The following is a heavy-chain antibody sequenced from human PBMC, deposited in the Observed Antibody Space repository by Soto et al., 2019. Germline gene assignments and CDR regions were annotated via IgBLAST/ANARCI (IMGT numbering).Heavy chain of an antibody. CDR1: GFDFEDFA. CDR2: INSDGTDS. CDR3: AKALYYYDSSPLDH. Sequence: HPGGSLRLSCAAAGFDFEDFAMHWVRQAPGKGLEWVSLINSDGTDSYYMDSVRGRFTISRDNGKNSLYLQMDRLRPEDTAFYFCAKALYYYDSSPLDHWGQGTLVTVS. D-gene: IGHD3-22*01. V-gene: IGHV3-43D*04. J-gene: IGHJ4*02.